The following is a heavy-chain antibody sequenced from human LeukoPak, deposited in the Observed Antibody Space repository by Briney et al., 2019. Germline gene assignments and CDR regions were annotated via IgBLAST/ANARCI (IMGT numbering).Heavy chain of an antibody. CDR2: MSVSATNT. Sequence: GASLRLSHAPSGLTFTSIDMSWVRHAPGRGLDCVSTMSVSATNTLYADSVRCRFTISRDNSKNSMNLQMSSLRAEDTAIYYCAEVESSYCRIWGQGTLVTVSS. D-gene: IGHD3-10*01. V-gene: IGHV3-23*01. J-gene: IGHJ4*02. CDR3: AEVESSYCRI. CDR1: GLTFTSID.